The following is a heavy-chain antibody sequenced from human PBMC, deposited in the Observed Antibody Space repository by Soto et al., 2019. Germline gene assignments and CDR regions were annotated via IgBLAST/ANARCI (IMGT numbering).Heavy chain of an antibody. D-gene: IGHD3-3*01. Sequence: QVHLQQWGAGLLKPSETLSLTCAVYGGSVNGYYWNWIRQPPGKGLEWIGEINHTGGTHYNPSLKRRVTISVDTSKTQFSLRLRSATGPDTGIYYCVTRITVFRLLIPPCDPWGQGTQVTVSS. CDR3: VTRITVFRLLIPPCDP. V-gene: IGHV4-34*02. J-gene: IGHJ5*02. CDR1: GGSVNGYY. CDR2: INHTGGT.